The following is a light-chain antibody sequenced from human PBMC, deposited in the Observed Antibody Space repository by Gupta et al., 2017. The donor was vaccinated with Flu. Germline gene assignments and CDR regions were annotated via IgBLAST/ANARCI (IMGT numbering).Light chain of an antibody. CDR1: SSNIGNNY. V-gene: IGLV1-51*01. CDR3: GTWDLSLSAGV. J-gene: IGLJ3*02. CDR2: DND. Sequence: KVTISCSGRSSNIGNNYVSWYQQLPGAAPNLLIYDNDKRPSGIPDRFSASKSGTSATLGITGLQPGDEADYYCGTWDLSLSAGVFGGGTTLTVL.